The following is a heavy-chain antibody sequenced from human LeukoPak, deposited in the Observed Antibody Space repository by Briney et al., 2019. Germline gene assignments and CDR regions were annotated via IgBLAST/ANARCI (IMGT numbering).Heavy chain of an antibody. D-gene: IGHD5-24*01. CDR3: ARDPTGFQEMATIIN. CDR2: ISSSGSTI. V-gene: IGHV3-11*04. CDR1: GFTFSDYY. J-gene: IGHJ4*02. Sequence: GGSLRLSCAAAGFTFSDYYMSWIRQAPGKGLEWVSYISSSGSTIYYADSVKGRFTISRDNAKNSLYLQMNSLRAEDTAVYYCARDPTGFQEMATIINWGQGTLVTVSS.